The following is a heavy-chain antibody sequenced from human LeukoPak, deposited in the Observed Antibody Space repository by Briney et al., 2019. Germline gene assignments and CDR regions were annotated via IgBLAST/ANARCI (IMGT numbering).Heavy chain of an antibody. CDR2: IKQDGSEQ. CDR3: ARDPVRLPDYYYYMDV. J-gene: IGHJ6*03. Sequence: PGGSLRLSCAASGFTFSNYWVSWVRQAPGKGLEWVANIKQDGSEQYYVDSVEGRFTISRDNAKNRLYLQMKSLRAEDTAVYYCARDPVRLPDYYYYMDVWGKGTTVTISS. V-gene: IGHV3-7*01. CDR1: GFTFSNYW. D-gene: IGHD2-2*01.